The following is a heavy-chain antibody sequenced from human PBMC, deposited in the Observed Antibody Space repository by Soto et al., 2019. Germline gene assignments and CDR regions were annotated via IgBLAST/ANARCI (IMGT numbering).Heavy chain of an antibody. V-gene: IGHV5-51*01. J-gene: IGHJ4*02. CDR1: GYSFSTYW. CDR3: ARQFDFFDY. Sequence: GESLQISCKGSGYSFSTYWIAWVRQMPGKGLEWTGIIYPGDSDTRYSPSFQGQVTFSADKSISTAYLQWRSLKASDTAMYYCARQFDFFDYWGPGTQVTVSS. CDR2: IYPGDSDT.